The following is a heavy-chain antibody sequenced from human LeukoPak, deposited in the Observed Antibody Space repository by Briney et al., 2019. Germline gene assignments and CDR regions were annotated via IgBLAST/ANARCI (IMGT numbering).Heavy chain of an antibody. D-gene: IGHD3-10*01. J-gene: IGHJ3*02. Sequence: GRSLRLSCAASGFTFSSYGMHWVRQAPGKGLEWVAVISYDGSNKYYADPVKGRFTISRDNSKNTLYLQMNSLRAEDTAVYYCAKASGTLFDIWGQGTMVTVSS. V-gene: IGHV3-30*18. CDR1: GFTFSSYG. CDR2: ISYDGSNK. CDR3: AKASGTLFDI.